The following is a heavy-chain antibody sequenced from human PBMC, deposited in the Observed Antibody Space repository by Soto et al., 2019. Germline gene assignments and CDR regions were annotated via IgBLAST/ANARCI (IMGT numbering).Heavy chain of an antibody. V-gene: IGHV3-7*04. CDR1: ESTVSRDW. CDR3: SGGVGDAF. D-gene: IGHD1-26*01. Sequence: EVHLVEPGGGLVQTGGSLRLSCAIFESTVSRDWMNWVRQAPGKGLEWVAHINQDGSEKYYVDSVKGRFTISRDNAKKSLYLQMNCLRPAETAMYYCSGGVGDAFWGQGTLVTVSS. J-gene: IGHJ4*02. CDR2: INQDGSEK.